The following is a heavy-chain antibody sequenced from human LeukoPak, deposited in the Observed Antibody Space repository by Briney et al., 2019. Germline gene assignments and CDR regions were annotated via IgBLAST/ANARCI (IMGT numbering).Heavy chain of an antibody. J-gene: IGHJ4*02. V-gene: IGHV3-21*01. CDR3: ARGYSSGWYVGY. CDR1: GFTFSSYS. D-gene: IGHD6-19*01. Sequence: MTGGSLRLSCAASGFTFSSYSMNWVRQAPGKGLEWVSSISSSSRYMYYADSVKGRFIISRDNAKNLLYLQMNSLRAEDTAVYYWARGYSSGWYVGYWGQGALVTVSS. CDR2: ISSSSRYM.